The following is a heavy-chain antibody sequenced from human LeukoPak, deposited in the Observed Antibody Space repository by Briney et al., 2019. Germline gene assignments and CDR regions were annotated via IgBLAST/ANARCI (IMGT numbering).Heavy chain of an antibody. J-gene: IGHJ4*02. Sequence: PSETLSLTCTVSGGSISSGDYYWSWIRQPPGKGLEWIGYIYYSGSTYYNPPLKSRVTISVDTSKNQFSLKLSSVTAADTAVYYCASFYDSSGYYDYWGQGTLVTVSS. CDR2: IYYSGST. V-gene: IGHV4-30-4*01. D-gene: IGHD3-22*01. CDR3: ASFYDSSGYYDY. CDR1: GGSISSGDYY.